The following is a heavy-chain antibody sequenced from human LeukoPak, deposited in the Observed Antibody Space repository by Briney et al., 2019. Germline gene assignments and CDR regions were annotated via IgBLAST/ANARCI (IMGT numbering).Heavy chain of an antibody. J-gene: IGHJ5*02. Sequence: PSETLSLTCTVSGGSISSSSYYWGWIRQPPGKGLEWIGSIYYSGSTYYNPSLKSRVTISVDTSKNQFSLKLSSVTAADTAVYYCAREPNGWYNWFDPWGQGTLVTVSS. CDR2: IYYSGST. CDR1: GGSISSSSYY. CDR3: AREPNGWYNWFDP. V-gene: IGHV4-39*07. D-gene: IGHD1-1*01.